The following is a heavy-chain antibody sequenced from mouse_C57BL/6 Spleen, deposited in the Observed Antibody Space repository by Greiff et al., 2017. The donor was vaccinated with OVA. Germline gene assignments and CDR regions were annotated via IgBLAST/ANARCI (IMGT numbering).Heavy chain of an antibody. V-gene: IGHV1-62-2*01. Sequence: QVQLKESGAELVKPGESVKLSCKASGYTFTEYTIHWVKQRSGQGLEWIGWFYPGSGSIKYNENFKDKATLTADKYSSTVYMELSRLTSEDSAFYFCARHEDCGYYGSSPFAYWGQGTLVTVSA. CDR3: ARHEDCGYYGSSPFAY. D-gene: IGHD1-1*01. CDR2: FYPGSGSI. J-gene: IGHJ3*01. CDR1: GYTFTEYT.